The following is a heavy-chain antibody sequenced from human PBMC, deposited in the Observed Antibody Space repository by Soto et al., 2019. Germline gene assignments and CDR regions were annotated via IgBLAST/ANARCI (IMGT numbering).Heavy chain of an antibody. CDR3: VATYSGTPPRPYLDL. V-gene: IGHV3-15*01. CDR1: GFTFIHAW. J-gene: IGHJ4*02. CDR2: IKSKDGGGTV. Sequence: EVQLVESGGGLVEPGGSLRVSCAVSGFTFIHAWMSWVRQAPGKGLEWVGRIKSKDGGGTVDYAAPVKGRFTISRDDSRSTLYLQMNSLNTEDTAVYYCVATYSGTPPRPYLDLWGQGILVTVSS. D-gene: IGHD1-26*01.